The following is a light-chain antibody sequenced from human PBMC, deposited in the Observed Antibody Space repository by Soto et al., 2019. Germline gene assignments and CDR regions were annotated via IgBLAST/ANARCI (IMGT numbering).Light chain of an antibody. V-gene: IGKV1-5*03. CDR1: QRVDTW. J-gene: IGKJ1*01. Sequence: DIQLTQAPSSLSASVGDRVTITCLASQRVDTWLAWYQHKPGKAPTLLISRASTLKSGVTSRFSGGGSETEFTLTINSLHPYDCATYYCHHYSHYSRTFGQGPKVEI. CDR2: RAS. CDR3: HHYSHYSRT.